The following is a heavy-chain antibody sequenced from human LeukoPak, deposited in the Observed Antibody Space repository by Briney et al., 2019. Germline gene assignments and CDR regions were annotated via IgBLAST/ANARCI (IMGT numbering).Heavy chain of an antibody. CDR3: ARFASSGWPSRWFDP. Sequence: SETLSLTCTVSGGSIRSYYWSWIRQPPGRGLEWIGYIYYSGSTNYNPSLKSRVTISVDTSKNQFSLKLSSVTAADTAVYYCARFASSGWPSRWFDPWGQGTLVTVSS. D-gene: IGHD6-19*01. V-gene: IGHV4-59*01. CDR2: IYYSGST. CDR1: GGSIRSYY. J-gene: IGHJ5*02.